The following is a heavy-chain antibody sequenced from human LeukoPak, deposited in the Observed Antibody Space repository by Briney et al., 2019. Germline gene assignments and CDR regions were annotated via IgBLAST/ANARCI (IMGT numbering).Heavy chain of an antibody. D-gene: IGHD5-18*01. Sequence: GRSLRLSCAASGFTFSRYAMHWVRQAPGKGLEWVAVISYDGSNKYYADSVKGRFTISRDNSKNTLYLQMNSLRAEDTAVYYCARDFGYSYGYFDYWGQGTLVTVSS. CDR2: ISYDGSNK. V-gene: IGHV3-30-3*01. CDR1: GFTFSRYA. J-gene: IGHJ4*02. CDR3: ARDFGYSYGYFDY.